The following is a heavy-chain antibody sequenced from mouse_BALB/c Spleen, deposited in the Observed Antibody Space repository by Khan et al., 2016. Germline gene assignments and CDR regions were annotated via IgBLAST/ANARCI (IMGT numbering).Heavy chain of an antibody. Sequence: EVKLEESGGGLVQPGGSMKLSCVASGFTFSNYWMNWVRQSPEKGLEWLAEIRLKSNNYATHYAESVKGRFTISRDDSKSSVYLQMTNLRAEDTGSYYCTRGKSLGYDGGIYAMDYWGQGTSVTVSS. CDR1: GFTFSNYW. D-gene: IGHD2-2*01. CDR3: TRGKSLGYDGGIYAMDY. CDR2: IRLKSNNYAT. V-gene: IGHV6-6*02. J-gene: IGHJ4*01.